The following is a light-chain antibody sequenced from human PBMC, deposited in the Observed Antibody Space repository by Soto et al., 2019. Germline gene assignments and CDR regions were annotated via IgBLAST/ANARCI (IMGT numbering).Light chain of an antibody. J-gene: IGKJ1*01. V-gene: IGKV1-5*03. CDR1: QSISSW. Sequence: DNPKTQTPSTPFASLGEKITITFPACQSISSWLAWYQQKPGKAPKLLIYKASSLESGVPSRFSGSGSGTEFTLTISSLQPDDFATYYCQQYNSYSRTFGQGTKVDIK. CDR3: QQYNSYSRT. CDR2: KAS.